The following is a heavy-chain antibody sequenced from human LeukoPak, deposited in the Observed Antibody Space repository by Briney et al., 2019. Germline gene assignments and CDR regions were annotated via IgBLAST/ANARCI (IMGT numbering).Heavy chain of an antibody. CDR3: AKLPYGDYEVPGFDY. J-gene: IGHJ4*02. CDR2: ISGSGGST. V-gene: IGHV3-23*01. Sequence: PGGSLRLSCAASGFTFSSYDMSWVRQAPGEGLEWVSAISGSGGSTYYADSVKGRFTISRDNTKNTLYLQMNSLRAEDTAVYYCAKLPYGDYEVPGFDYWGQGTLVTVSS. D-gene: IGHD4-17*01. CDR1: GFTFSSYD.